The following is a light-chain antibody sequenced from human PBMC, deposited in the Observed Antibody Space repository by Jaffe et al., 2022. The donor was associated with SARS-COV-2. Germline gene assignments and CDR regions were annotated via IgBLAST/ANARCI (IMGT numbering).Light chain of an antibody. Sequence: VLTQSPATLSLSPGERATLSCRASQSVSSYLVWYQQKPGQAPRLLIYDASNRATGIPARFSGGGYGTDFTLTISSVEPEDFAVYYCQQRYDWPPLTFGGGTKVEIK. CDR1: QSVSSY. J-gene: IGKJ4*01. CDR2: DAS. CDR3: QQRYDWPPLT. V-gene: IGKV3-11*01.